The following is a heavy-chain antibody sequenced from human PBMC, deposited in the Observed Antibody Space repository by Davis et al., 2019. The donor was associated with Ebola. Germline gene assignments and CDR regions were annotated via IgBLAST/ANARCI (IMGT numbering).Heavy chain of an antibody. Sequence: GESLKISCAASGFTFSSYAMSWVRQAPGKGLEWVSAISGSGGSTYYADSVKGRFTVSRDNAKNSLYLQMNSLRAEDTAVYYCARDKLQLWSDYYYYYGMDVWGKGTTVTVSS. CDR1: GFTFSSYA. D-gene: IGHD5-18*01. CDR2: ISGSGGST. V-gene: IGHV3-23*01. CDR3: ARDKLQLWSDYYYYYGMDV. J-gene: IGHJ6*04.